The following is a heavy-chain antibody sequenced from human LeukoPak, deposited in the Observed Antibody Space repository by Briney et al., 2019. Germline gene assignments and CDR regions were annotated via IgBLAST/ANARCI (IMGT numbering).Heavy chain of an antibody. D-gene: IGHD2-15*01. Sequence: GGSLRLSCAASGFTFNSYWMSWVRQAPGKGLEWVANIKPDGSEKYYVDFVKGRFTISRDNSKNTLFLQMNSLRAEDTAVYYCASLLLYCSGATCYSDYWGQGTLVTVSS. V-gene: IGHV3-7*02. CDR2: IKPDGSEK. CDR3: ASLLLYCSGATCYSDY. CDR1: GFTFNSYW. J-gene: IGHJ4*02.